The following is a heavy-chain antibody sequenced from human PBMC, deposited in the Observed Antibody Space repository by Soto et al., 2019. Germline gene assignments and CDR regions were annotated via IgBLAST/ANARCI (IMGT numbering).Heavy chain of an antibody. V-gene: IGHV3-74*01. CDR2: INDDGTRT. Sequence: LRLSCAASGFVFNMYWMHWVRQVPGEGPEWVTRINDDGTRTDYADSAKGRFTISRDNAKDILYLQMNALRVDDTAVYYCIRGPRPSSVGTGAFWGQGTLVTVSS. J-gene: IGHJ4*02. CDR3: IRGPRPSSVGTGAF. CDR1: GFVFNMYW. D-gene: IGHD3-10*01.